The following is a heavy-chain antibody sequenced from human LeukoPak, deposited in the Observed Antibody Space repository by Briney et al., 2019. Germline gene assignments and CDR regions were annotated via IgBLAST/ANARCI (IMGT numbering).Heavy chain of an antibody. D-gene: IGHD3-22*01. J-gene: IGHJ4*02. CDR2: ISGSGGST. CDR3: ARDRGRYYDSRGFYWGYYFDS. Sequence: GGSLRLSCAASGFTFSSYAMSCVRQAPGTGLEWDSAISGSGGSTYYADSVKGRFSISRDNSKDTLYLQMSSVRVDDTAVYYCARDRGRYYDSRGFYWGYYFDSWGQGILVTVST. V-gene: IGHV3-23*01. CDR1: GFTFSSYA.